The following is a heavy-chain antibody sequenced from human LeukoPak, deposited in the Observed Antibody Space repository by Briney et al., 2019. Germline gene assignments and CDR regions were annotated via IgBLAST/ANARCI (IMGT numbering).Heavy chain of an antibody. D-gene: IGHD2-2*01. CDR3: ARSAPQGYFTSTSCYARSAFDI. V-gene: IGHV1-46*01. J-gene: IGHJ3*02. CDR1: GYTFTSYY. Sequence: ASVKVSCKASGYTFTSYYIHWVRQAPGQGLEWMGMINPSGGSTSYAQKFQGRVTMTRDTSTSTVYMELSSLRSEDSAVYYCARSAPQGYFTSTSCYARSAFDIWGQGTMVTVSS. CDR2: INPSGGST.